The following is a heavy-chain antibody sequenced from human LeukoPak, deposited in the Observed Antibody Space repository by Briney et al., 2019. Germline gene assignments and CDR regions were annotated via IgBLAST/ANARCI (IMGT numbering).Heavy chain of an antibody. CDR3: ARRRTALGSFDI. Sequence: SETLSLTCTVSGGSISSSSYYWGWLRQPPGKGPESIGSIYYSGTTYYNPSLKSRVTICVNTYKKLFSLRLISVTAADTAVYYCARRRTALGSFDIWGQGTMVAVSS. CDR2: IYYSGTT. V-gene: IGHV4-39*01. D-gene: IGHD1-14*01. CDR1: GGSISSSSYY. J-gene: IGHJ3*02.